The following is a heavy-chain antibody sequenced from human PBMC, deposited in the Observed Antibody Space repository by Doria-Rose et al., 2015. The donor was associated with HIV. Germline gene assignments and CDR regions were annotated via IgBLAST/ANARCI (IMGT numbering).Heavy chain of an antibody. Sequence: QVQLVQSGTEVKKPGASVKVSCKTSGYTFAAYDINWVRQASGQGLEWMGWMNPNSGNTGYAQKFQGRVTMSRDTSISTAYMELSSLRSEDTALYYCVRGSVKHKTFDPWGQGTLVTVSS. V-gene: IGHV1-8*02. CDR1: GYTFAAYD. CDR2: MNPNSGNT. CDR3: VRGSVKHKTFDP. J-gene: IGHJ5*02.